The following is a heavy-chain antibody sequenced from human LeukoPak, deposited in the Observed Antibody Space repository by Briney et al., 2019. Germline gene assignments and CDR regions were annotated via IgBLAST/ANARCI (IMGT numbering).Heavy chain of an antibody. J-gene: IGHJ5*02. CDR1: GGSISSYY. V-gene: IGHV4-59*01. CDR2: IFYSGST. D-gene: IGHD4-11*01. CDR3: ARVRYSNYVGPYNWFDP. Sequence: SETLSLTCTVSGGSISSYYWSWIRQPPGKGLEWIGYIFYSGSTNYNPSLKSRVTISVDTSKNQFSLKLSSVTAADTAVYYCARVRYSNYVGPYNWFDPWGQGTLVTVSS.